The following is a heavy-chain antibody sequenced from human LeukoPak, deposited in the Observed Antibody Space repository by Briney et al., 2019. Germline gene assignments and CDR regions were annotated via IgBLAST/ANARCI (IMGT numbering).Heavy chain of an antibody. CDR2: TYYRSKWYN. CDR3: ASLSDSSSSVPFDY. CDR1: GDSVSSNSAT. J-gene: IGHJ4*02. Sequence: SQTLSLTCAISGDSVSSNSATWNWIRQSPSRGLEWLGRTYYRSKWYNDYAISVKSRVTINPDTSKNQFSLKLSSVTAADTAVYYCASLSDSSSSVPFDYWGQGTLVTVSS. V-gene: IGHV6-1*01. D-gene: IGHD6-6*01.